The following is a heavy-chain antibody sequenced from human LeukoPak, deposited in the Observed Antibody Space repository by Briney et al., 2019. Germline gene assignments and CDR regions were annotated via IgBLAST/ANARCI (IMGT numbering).Heavy chain of an antibody. CDR2: VWYDGTIK. V-gene: IGHV3-33*01. J-gene: IGHJ4*02. Sequence: GTSLRLSCAASGFIFSDHGMQWVRQAPGKGLEWVAIVWYDGTIKYYTDSMKGRFTISRDNSKNTLYLEMNSLRAEDTAVYYCARWDFGYWGQGTLVTVSS. CDR3: ARWDFGY. CDR1: GFIFSDHG.